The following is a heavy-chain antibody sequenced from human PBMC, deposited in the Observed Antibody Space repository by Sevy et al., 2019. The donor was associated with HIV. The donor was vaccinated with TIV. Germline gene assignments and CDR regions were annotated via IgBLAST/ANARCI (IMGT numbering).Heavy chain of an antibody. CDR1: GFTFSSYG. V-gene: IGHV3-30*02. Sequence: GGSLRLSCAASGFTFSSYGMHWVRLAPGKGLEWVASLRYDGSNKDYADSVKGRFTISRDNSKNTLYLQMNSLQAEDTAVYYWAKDQSASSWYYYGMDVWGQGTTVTVSS. D-gene: IGHD2-2*01. CDR3: AKDQSASSWYYYGMDV. CDR2: LRYDGSNK. J-gene: IGHJ6*02.